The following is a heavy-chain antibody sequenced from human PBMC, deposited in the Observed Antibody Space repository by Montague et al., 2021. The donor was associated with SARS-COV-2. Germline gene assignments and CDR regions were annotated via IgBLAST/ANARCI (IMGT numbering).Heavy chain of an antibody. Sequence: WIRQPPGKELEWIGSIYYSGTTYYNPSLQSRGTISVDTSNNHLSLRLSSVTAADTAVYFCARGMIRGVTTPFDYWGQGSQVTVSS. V-gene: IGHV4-39*02. J-gene: IGHJ4*02. CDR2: IYYSGTT. D-gene: IGHD3-10*01. CDR3: ARGMIRGVTTPFDY.